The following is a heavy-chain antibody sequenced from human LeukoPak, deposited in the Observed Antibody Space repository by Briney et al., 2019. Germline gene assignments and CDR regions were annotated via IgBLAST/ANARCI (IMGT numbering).Heavy chain of an antibody. Sequence: GGSLRLSCAASGFSSYSLNWVRQAPGKGLEWVSSISSGSDYIYYADSVKGRFTISRDNAKNSLYLQMNSLRAEDTAIYYCARNPWGFLAYWGQGTLVTVSS. V-gene: IGHV3-21*01. CDR2: ISSGSDYI. D-gene: IGHD3-16*01. CDR3: ARNPWGFLAY. CDR1: GFSSYS. J-gene: IGHJ4*02.